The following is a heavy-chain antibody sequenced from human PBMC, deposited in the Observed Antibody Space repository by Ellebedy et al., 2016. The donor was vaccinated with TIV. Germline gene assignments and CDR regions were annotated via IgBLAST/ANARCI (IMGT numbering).Heavy chain of an antibody. CDR2: IFGSGGGI. CDR1: GFTFSRYA. Sequence: GESLKISCAASGFTFSRYAMSWVRQAPGKGLEWVSGIFGSGGGISYADSVKGRFTISRDNSKSMVHLQMNSLRPDDTAVYYCAKDRTSGDGYWVFDQWGQGTLVTVSS. CDR3: AKDRTSGDGYWVFDQ. D-gene: IGHD5-18*01. V-gene: IGHV3-23*01. J-gene: IGHJ4*02.